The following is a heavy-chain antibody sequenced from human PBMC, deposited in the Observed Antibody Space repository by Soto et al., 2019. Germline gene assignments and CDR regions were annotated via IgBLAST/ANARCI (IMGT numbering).Heavy chain of an antibody. J-gene: IGHJ4*02. CDR1: GFTFSSYA. D-gene: IGHD3-9*01. Sequence: GGSLRLSCAASGFTFSSYAMSWVRQAPGKGLEWVSAISGSGGSTYYADSVKGRFTISRDNSKNTLYLQMNSLRAEDTAVYYCAKTYYDILTGYYTGLDYWGQGTLVTVSS. CDR2: ISGSGGST. V-gene: IGHV3-23*01. CDR3: AKTYYDILTGYYTGLDY.